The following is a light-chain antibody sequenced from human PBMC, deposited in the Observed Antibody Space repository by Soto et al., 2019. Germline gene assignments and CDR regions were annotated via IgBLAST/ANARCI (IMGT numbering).Light chain of an antibody. CDR2: GAS. CDR1: QRVSSGY. CDR3: QQYGSSPGT. Sequence: EFVLTQSPGTLSLSPGERATLSCSASQRVSSGYLTWYQMRPGQAPRLLIWGASIRATGLPDRFSGGGSGTDFTLTISRLEAEDFAVYYCQQYGSSPGTFGQGIKVDIK. J-gene: IGKJ1*01. V-gene: IGKV3-20*01.